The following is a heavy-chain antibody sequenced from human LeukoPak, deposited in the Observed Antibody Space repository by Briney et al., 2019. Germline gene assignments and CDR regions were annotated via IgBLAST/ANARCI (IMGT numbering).Heavy chain of an antibody. J-gene: IGHJ3*02. CDR1: GFSFSNYS. D-gene: IGHD6-6*01. CDR2: ISDDGSNK. Sequence: GGSLRLSCAASGFSFSNYSLHWVRQAPGKGLEWVALISDDGSNKYYADSVKGRFTLSRDNAKNTLYLQMSSLRSEDTAVYYCARTHGSSADAFDIWGQGTMVTVSS. V-gene: IGHV3-30*04. CDR3: ARTHGSSADAFDI.